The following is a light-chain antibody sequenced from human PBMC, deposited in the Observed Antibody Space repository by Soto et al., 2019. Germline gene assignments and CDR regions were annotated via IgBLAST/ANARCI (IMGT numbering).Light chain of an antibody. CDR2: RAS. CDR3: QEYASLFT. Sequence: DIPMTQYPSTLSASVGDRVTITCRASQSISPYLAWYQQKPGKAPKLMIYRASSLDNGVPSRFSGSGSGTEFTLTITSLQPDDFATYYCQEYASLFTFGPGTKVD. J-gene: IGKJ3*01. V-gene: IGKV1-5*03. CDR1: QSISPY.